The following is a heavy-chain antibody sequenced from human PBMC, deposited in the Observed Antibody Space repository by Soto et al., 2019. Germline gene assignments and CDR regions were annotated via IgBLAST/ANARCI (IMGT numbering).Heavy chain of an antibody. CDR2: TYYRSKWYK. CDR3: AREDATFDS. Sequence: QSPTLSLTCAISGDSVSSNSVAWNWIRQSPSRGLEWLGRTYYRSKWYKDYAVSVKSRITINPETSKNQFSLQLNSVTPEDTAVYYCAREDATFDSWGQGTLVTVSS. V-gene: IGHV6-1*01. CDR1: GDSVSSNSVA. J-gene: IGHJ4*02.